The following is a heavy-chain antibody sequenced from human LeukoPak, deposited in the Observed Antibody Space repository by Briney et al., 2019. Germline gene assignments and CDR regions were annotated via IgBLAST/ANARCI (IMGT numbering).Heavy chain of an antibody. V-gene: IGHV3-43*02. Sequence: PGGSLRLSCAASGFTFDDYAMRWVRQAPGKGLEWVSLISGDGGSTYYADSVKGRFTISRDNSKNSLYLQMNSLRTEDTALYYCAKDKGYYYDSSGYYALIFDYWGQGTLVTVSS. D-gene: IGHD3-22*01. CDR2: ISGDGGST. J-gene: IGHJ4*02. CDR3: AKDKGYYYDSSGYYALIFDY. CDR1: GFTFDDYA.